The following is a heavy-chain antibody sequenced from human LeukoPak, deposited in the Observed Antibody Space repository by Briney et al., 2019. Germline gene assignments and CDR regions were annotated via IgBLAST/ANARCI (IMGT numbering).Heavy chain of an antibody. CDR1: GGSISSYY. CDR2: IYYSGST. D-gene: IGHD6-19*01. CDR3: AREPSAVAVMDV. V-gene: IGHV4-59*12. J-gene: IGHJ6*02. Sequence: SETLSLTCTVSGGSISSYYWSWIRQPPGKGLEWIGYIYYSGSTNYNPSLKSRVTISVDTSKNQFSLKLSSVTAADTAVYYCAREPSAVAVMDVWGQGTTVTVSS.